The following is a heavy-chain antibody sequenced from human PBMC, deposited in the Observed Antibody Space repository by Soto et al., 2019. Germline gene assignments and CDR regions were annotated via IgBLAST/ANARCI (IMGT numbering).Heavy chain of an antibody. CDR2: IYYSGST. CDR3: ASDVTSVVRPSDWLDP. Sequence: SETLCLTCTVSGGSISSGDYYWSWIRQPQGKGLEWIGYIYYSGSTYYNPCLKSRVTISVDTSKNQFSLKLSSVTAADTAVYHCASDVTSVVRPSDWLDPCGQRTLAT. J-gene: IGHJ5*02. D-gene: IGHD2-2*01. V-gene: IGHV4-30-4*08. CDR1: GGSISSGDYY.